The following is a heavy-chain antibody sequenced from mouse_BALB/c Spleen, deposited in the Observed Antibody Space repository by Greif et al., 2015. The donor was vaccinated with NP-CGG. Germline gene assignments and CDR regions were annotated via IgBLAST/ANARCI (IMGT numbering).Heavy chain of an antibody. J-gene: IGHJ3*01. CDR3: TITTAY. Sequence: QVHVKQSGAELVRPGASVTLSCKASGYTFTDYEMHWVKQTPVHGLEWIGAIDPETGGTAYNQKFKGKATLTADKSSSTAYMELRSLTSEDSAVYYCTITTAYWGQGTLVTVSA. D-gene: IGHD2-4*01. CDR2: IDPETGGT. V-gene: IGHV1-15*01. CDR1: GYTFTDYE.